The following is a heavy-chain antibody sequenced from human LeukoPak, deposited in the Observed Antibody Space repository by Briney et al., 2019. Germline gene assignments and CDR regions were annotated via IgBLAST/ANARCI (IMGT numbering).Heavy chain of an antibody. V-gene: IGHV1-69*02. Sequence: SVKVSCKASGGTLSRYTISWVSQAPGKGLEWMGRIMPILGIANYAQKFQGRVTITADKSTSTGYMELSSLRSEDTAVYYCARDIVVVPAAIRGHAFDIWGQGTMVTVSS. CDR1: GGTLSRYT. CDR2: IMPILGIA. D-gene: IGHD2-2*02. J-gene: IGHJ3*02. CDR3: ARDIVVVPAAIRGHAFDI.